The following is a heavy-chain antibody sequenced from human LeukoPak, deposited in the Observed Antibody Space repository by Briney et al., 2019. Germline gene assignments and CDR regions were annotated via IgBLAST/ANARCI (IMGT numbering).Heavy chain of an antibody. CDR1: GYTFTSFD. D-gene: IGHD7-27*01. J-gene: IGHJ4*02. CDR2: MKSNNGHT. Sequence: ASVNVSCKASGYTFTSFDFNWVRQATGQGLEWMGWMKSNNGHTGYAQKFQGRVTMTRDTSISTAYMELSSLTFEDTAVYYCARGPPNWGMVGYWGQGTLVTVSS. CDR3: ARGPPNWGMVGY. V-gene: IGHV1-8*01.